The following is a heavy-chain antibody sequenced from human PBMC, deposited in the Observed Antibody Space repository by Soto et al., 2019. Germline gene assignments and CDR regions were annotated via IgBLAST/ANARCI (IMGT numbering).Heavy chain of an antibody. D-gene: IGHD2-15*01. V-gene: IGHV4-59*01. CDR1: GGSISGYY. Sequence: SETLSLTCTVSGGSISGYYWSWIRQPPGKGLEWIGYIYNTGSASYSPGSANFNPSLKSRVTISQDTSKNQISLKLSSVTAADTAVYYCAKDQCSGSCSGGYNWFDPWGQGTLVTVSS. CDR3: AKDQCSGSCSGGYNWFDP. J-gene: IGHJ5*02. CDR2: IYNTGSASYSPGSA.